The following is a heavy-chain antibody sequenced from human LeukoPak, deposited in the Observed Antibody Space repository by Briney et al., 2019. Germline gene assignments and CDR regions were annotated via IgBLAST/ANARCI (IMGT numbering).Heavy chain of an antibody. J-gene: IGHJ5*02. V-gene: IGHV4-34*01. CDR1: GGSFSGYY. CDR2: INHSGST. D-gene: IGHD3-10*01. CDR3: ARLFMVGFDP. Sequence: PSETLSFTCAVYGGSFSGYYWSWIRQPPGKGLEWIGEINHSGSTNYNPSLKSRVTISVDTSKDQFSLKLSSVTAADTAVYYCARLFMVGFDPWGQGTLVTVSS.